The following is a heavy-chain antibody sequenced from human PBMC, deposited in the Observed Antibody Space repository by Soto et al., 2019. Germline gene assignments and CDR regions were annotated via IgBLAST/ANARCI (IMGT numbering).Heavy chain of an antibody. Sequence: QVQLQESGPGLVKPSETLSLTCSVSDGSVNTGNYYWSWIRQPPGKGLEWIRHIYYIGTTNYNPSLKSRVTISVDTSKNQFSLKVTSVTAADTAVYFCAREEKQLSRYGGDFDYWGQGILVTVSS. V-gene: IGHV4-61*01. CDR2: IYYIGTT. CDR1: DGSVNTGNYY. CDR3: AREEKQLSRYGGDFDY. J-gene: IGHJ4*02. D-gene: IGHD3-16*01.